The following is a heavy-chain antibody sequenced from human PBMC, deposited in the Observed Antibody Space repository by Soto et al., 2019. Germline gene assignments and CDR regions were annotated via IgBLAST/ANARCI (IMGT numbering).Heavy chain of an antibody. D-gene: IGHD6-19*01. Sequence: ASVKFSCKPSGRTFSSYAINWVRQAPGQGLEWMGGINPNGGSTTYAQKFQGRVTLTRDTSTNTVNMELSSLRSEDTAVYYCAREKWLVRRNDPFDIWGQGTMVTVSS. J-gene: IGHJ3*02. V-gene: IGHV1-46*01. CDR3: AREKWLVRRNDPFDI. CDR2: INPNGGST. CDR1: GRTFSSYA.